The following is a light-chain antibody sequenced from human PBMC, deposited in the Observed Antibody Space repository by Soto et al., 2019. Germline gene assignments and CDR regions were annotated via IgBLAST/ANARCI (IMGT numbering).Light chain of an antibody. CDR1: SSDFGTYNL. Sequence: QSALTQPASVSGSPGQSITISCTGTSSDFGTYNLVSWYQQHPGKAPKLMIYEVNKRPSGVSDRFSGSKSGNTASLTISGLQAEDEADYYCCSYAGSSTLYVLGTGTKVTVL. J-gene: IGLJ1*01. CDR2: EVN. CDR3: CSYAGSSTLYV. V-gene: IGLV2-23*02.